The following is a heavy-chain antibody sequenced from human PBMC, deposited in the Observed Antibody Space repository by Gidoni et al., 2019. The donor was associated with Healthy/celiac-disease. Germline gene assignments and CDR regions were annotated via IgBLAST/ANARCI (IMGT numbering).Heavy chain of an antibody. D-gene: IGHD4-17*01. Sequence: GLEWVGRIKSKTDGGTTDYAAPVKGRFTISRDDSKNTLYLQMNSLKTEDTAVYYCTTDLGYGGNLGADYWGQGTLVTVSS. J-gene: IGHJ4*02. V-gene: IGHV3-15*07. CDR3: TTDLGYGGNLGADY. CDR2: IKSKTDGGTT.